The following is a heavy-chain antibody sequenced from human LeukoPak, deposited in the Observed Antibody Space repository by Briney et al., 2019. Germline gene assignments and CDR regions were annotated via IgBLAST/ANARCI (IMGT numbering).Heavy chain of an antibody. CDR3: ARDSTAFDY. CDR2: TYYRSKWYN. J-gene: IGHJ4*02. CDR1: GDILSSSRAT. Sequence: SQTLSLTCALSGDILSSSRATWNWIRQSPSRGLEWLVRTYYRSKWYNDYAVSLKSRITINPDTSKNQFSLHLNSVTPEDTAVYYCARDSTAFDYWGQGTLVTVSS. V-gene: IGHV6-1*01.